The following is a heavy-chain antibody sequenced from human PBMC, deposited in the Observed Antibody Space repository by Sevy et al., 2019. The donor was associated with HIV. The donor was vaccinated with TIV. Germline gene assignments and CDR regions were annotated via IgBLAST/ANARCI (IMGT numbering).Heavy chain of an antibody. CDR1: GFTFSTYA. CDR3: ARDDGYSINWYPGY. J-gene: IGHJ4*02. D-gene: IGHD6-13*01. Sequence: GGSLRLSCAASGFTFSTYAMHWVRQAPGKVLEWVAVMSYDGGTKYYADSVKGRFTISRDNSKNTLYVQMTSLRAEDTAVYYCARDDGYSINWYPGYWGQGTLVTVSS. V-gene: IGHV3-30*04. CDR2: MSYDGGTK.